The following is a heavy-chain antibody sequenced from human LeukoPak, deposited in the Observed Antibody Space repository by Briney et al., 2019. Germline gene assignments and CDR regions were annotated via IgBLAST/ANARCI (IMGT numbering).Heavy chain of an antibody. Sequence: GGSLRLSCAASGFTFSSYAMSWVRQAPGKGLEWVSAISGSGGSTYYADSVKGRVTISRDNSKNTLYLQMNSLRAEDTAVYYCAITGRYSSSWYGSDYYGMDVWGQGTTVTVSS. CDR2: ISGSGGST. V-gene: IGHV3-23*01. CDR3: AITGRYSSSWYGSDYYGMDV. D-gene: IGHD6-13*01. J-gene: IGHJ6*02. CDR1: GFTFSSYA.